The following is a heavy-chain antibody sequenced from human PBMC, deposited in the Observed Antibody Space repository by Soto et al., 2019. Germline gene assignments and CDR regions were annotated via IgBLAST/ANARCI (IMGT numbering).Heavy chain of an antibody. CDR2: IWYDGSNK. V-gene: IGHV3-33*01. CDR1: GFTFSSYG. CDR3: ARARMIYGPIDY. J-gene: IGHJ4*02. D-gene: IGHD3-10*01. Sequence: QVQLVESGGGVVQPGRSLRLSCAASGFTFSSYGMHWVRQAPGKGLEWVAVIWYDGSNKYYADSVKGRFTISRDNSKNTLYLQMNSLRAEDTAVYYCARARMIYGPIDYWGQGTLVTVSS.